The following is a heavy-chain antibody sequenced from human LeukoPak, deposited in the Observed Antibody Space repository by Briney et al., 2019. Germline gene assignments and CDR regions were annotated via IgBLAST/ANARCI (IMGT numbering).Heavy chain of an antibody. J-gene: IGHJ5*01. CDR3: ARDYSGRNWFDP. CDR2: IYYSGST. Sequence: SETLSLTCTVSGGSISSSSYYWGWIRQPPGKGLEWIGSIYYSGSTYYNPSLKSRVTISVDTSKNQFSLKLSSVTAADTAVYYCARDYSGRNWFDPWGQGTLVTVSS. CDR1: GGSISSSSYY. V-gene: IGHV4-39*07. D-gene: IGHD5-12*01.